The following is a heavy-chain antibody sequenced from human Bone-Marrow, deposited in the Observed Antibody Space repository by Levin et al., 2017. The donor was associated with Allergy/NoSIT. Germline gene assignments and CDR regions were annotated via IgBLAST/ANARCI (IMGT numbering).Heavy chain of an antibody. CDR3: AGGIVVVPAGARPVTKGAFDS. V-gene: IGHV3-23*01. Sequence: GGSLRLSCAASGFTFSSYAMSWVRQAPGKGLEWVSAISGSGGSTYYADSVKGRFTISRDNSKNTLYLQMNSLRAEDTAVYYCAGGIVVVPAGARPVTKGAFDSWGQGTMVTVSS. J-gene: IGHJ3*02. CDR1: GFTFSSYA. D-gene: IGHD2-2*01. CDR2: ISGSGGST.